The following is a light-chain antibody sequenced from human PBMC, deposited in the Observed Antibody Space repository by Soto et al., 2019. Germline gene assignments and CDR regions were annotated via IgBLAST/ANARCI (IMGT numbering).Light chain of an antibody. CDR3: QQSYSTPWT. Sequence: DIQMTQSPYSLSAFVGDRVTITCRASQSISSYLNWYQQKPGKAPKLLIYAASSLQSGVPSRFSGSGSGTDFTLTISSLQPEDFATYYCQQSYSTPWTFGQGTKVDI. CDR2: AAS. CDR1: QSISSY. V-gene: IGKV1-39*01. J-gene: IGKJ1*01.